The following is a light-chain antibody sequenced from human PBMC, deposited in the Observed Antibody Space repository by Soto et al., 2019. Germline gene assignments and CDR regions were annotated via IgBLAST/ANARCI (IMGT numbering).Light chain of an antibody. V-gene: IGKV3D-20*02. Sequence: ELVLTQSPGTLSVSPGDSATLSCRASQSVSSSYLAWYQQKPGQAPRLLIYDASTRATGTPDRLSGSGSGTDLTLTISSLQPEDFAVYYCQQRSNWPLTCGQGTRLDIK. CDR3: QQRSNWPLT. CDR2: DAS. J-gene: IGKJ5*01. CDR1: QSVSSSY.